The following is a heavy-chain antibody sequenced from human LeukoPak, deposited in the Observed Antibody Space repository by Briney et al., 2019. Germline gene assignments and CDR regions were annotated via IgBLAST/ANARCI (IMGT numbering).Heavy chain of an antibody. D-gene: IGHD6-13*01. V-gene: IGHV4-61*05. J-gene: IGHJ6*03. CDR3: ARTTEAHSWRTRYYDYYMDV. CDR2: IYYSGST. CDR1: GGSISSSSYY. Sequence: SETLSLTCTVSGGSISSSSYYWGWIRQPPGKGLEWIGYIYYSGSTNYNPSLKSRVTISVDTSKNQFSLKLSSVTAADTAVYYCARTTEAHSWRTRYYDYYMDVWGKGTTVTVSS.